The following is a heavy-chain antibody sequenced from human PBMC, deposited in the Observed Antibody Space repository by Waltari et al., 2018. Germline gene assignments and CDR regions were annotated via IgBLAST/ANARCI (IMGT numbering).Heavy chain of an antibody. Sequence: QVQLVQSGAEVKKPGASVKVSCKASGYTFTSYYMHWVRQAPGQGLEWMGKSNPMGCSTSSAENFQGRVTMARDTSTSTGYMELSSLRSEDTAVYYCARAQTYYYDSSGYYLGLGYWGQGTLVTVSS. CDR2: SNPMGCST. CDR1: GYTFTSYY. CDR3: ARAQTYYYDSSGYYLGLGY. V-gene: IGHV1-46*01. D-gene: IGHD3-22*01. J-gene: IGHJ4*02.